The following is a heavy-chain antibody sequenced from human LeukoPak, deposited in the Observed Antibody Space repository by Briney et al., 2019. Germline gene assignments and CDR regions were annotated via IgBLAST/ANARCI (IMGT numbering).Heavy chain of an antibody. CDR1: GFTFGDYA. CDR3: TRHNIGWAFDY. CDR2: IRSKAYGGTG. Sequence: GGSLRLSCTASGFTFGDYAMSWVRQAPGKGLEWVSFIRSKAYGGTGEYAASVKDRFTISRDDSNSIAYLQMNSLKAEDTAFYYCTRHNIGWAFDYWGQGTLVTVSS. D-gene: IGHD6-19*01. J-gene: IGHJ4*02. V-gene: IGHV3-49*04.